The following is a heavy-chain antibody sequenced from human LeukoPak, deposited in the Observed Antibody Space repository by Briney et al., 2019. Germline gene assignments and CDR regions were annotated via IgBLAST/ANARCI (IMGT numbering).Heavy chain of an antibody. CDR1: GFTFSNAL. J-gene: IGHJ4*02. CDR3: TTGGNYDSSDTPFDY. V-gene: IGHV3-15*01. D-gene: IGHD3-22*01. Sequence: GGSLRLSCAASGFTFSNALMNWVRQAPGKGLEWVGRIKTKTDGGTTDYVAPVKGRFTISRDDSKNTLYLQMSSLKTEDTAVYYCTTGGNYDSSDTPFDYWGQGTLVTVSS. CDR2: IKTKTDGGTT.